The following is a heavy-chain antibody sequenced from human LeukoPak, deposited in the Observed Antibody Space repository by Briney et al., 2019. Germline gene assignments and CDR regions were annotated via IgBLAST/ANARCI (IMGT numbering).Heavy chain of an antibody. CDR1: GGSISSSSYY. CDR2: IYYSGST. D-gene: IGHD1-26*01. V-gene: IGHV4-39*01. Sequence: PSETLSLTCTVSGGSISSSSYYWGWIRQPPGKGLEWIGSIYYSGSTYYNPSLKSRVTISVDTSKNQLSLKLSSVTAADTAVYYCARELPFRFDPWGQGTLVTVSS. J-gene: IGHJ5*02. CDR3: ARELPFRFDP.